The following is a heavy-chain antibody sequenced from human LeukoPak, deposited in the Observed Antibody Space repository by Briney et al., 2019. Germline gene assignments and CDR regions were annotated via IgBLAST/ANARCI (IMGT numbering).Heavy chain of an antibody. CDR3: AKDSDELIAAAYNWFDS. J-gene: IGHJ5*01. Sequence: PGGSLRLSCAASGFTFSSYAMHWVRQAPGKGLEWVSGIGGSGTGTYYADSVKGRFTISRDNSKNTLYLQMNSLRDEDTAVYYCAKDSDELIAAAYNWFDSWGQGTLVTVSS. CDR1: GFTFSSYA. CDR2: IGGSGTGT. D-gene: IGHD6-13*01. V-gene: IGHV3-23*01.